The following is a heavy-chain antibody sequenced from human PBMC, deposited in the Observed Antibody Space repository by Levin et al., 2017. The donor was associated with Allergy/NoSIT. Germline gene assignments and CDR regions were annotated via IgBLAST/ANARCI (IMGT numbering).Heavy chain of an antibody. CDR3: ARGRAGISNDAFDL. Sequence: PGGSLRLSCVGSGFTFSDYWIHWVRQVPGKGLLWVSRIHSDGSSRSYADSVKGRFTVSRDNDKNTVYLEISSLSAEDTAVYYCARGRAGISNDAFDLWGQGTFVTVSS. V-gene: IGHV3-74*01. D-gene: IGHD4-11*01. CDR2: IHSDGSSR. CDR1: GFTFSDYW. J-gene: IGHJ3*01.